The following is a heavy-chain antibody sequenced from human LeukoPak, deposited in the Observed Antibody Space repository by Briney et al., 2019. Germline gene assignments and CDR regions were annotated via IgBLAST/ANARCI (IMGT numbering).Heavy chain of an antibody. J-gene: IGHJ4*02. CDR2: IKQDGSEK. CDR1: GFAFSTYS. D-gene: IGHD6-13*01. CDR3: AREWQGGIAAAGTRIEGDY. V-gene: IGHV3-7*01. Sequence: DPGGSLRLSCAASGFAFSTYSIDWVRQAPGKGLEWVANIKQDGSEKNYVDSVKGRFTISRDNAENSLFLQMNSLRVEDTAVYYCAREWQGGIAAAGTRIEGDYWGQGTLVAVSS.